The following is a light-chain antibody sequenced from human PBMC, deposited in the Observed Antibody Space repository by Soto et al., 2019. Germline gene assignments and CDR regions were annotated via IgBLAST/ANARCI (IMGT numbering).Light chain of an antibody. V-gene: IGKV2-28*01. J-gene: IGKJ1*01. CDR1: QSLLHSSGHNY. CDR2: LGS. Sequence: DIVLTQSPLSLPVTPGEPASISCRSSQSLLHSSGHNYLDWYVQKPGQSPQVVIYLGSNRASGVPDRFSGSGSGTDFTLKISRVEAEDVGVYYCMQALQTQWTFGQGTKVEIK. CDR3: MQALQTQWT.